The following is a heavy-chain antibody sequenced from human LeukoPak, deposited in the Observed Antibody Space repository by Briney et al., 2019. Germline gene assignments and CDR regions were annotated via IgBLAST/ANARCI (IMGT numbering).Heavy chain of an antibody. CDR1: GFTFSSYA. CDR2: ISYDGSNK. CDR3: ARNDGYNAFDY. D-gene: IGHD5-24*01. Sequence: PGRSLRLSCAASGFTFSSYAMHWVRQAPGKGLEWVAVISYDGSNKYYADSVKGRFTISRDNSKNTLYLQMNSLRAEDTAVCYCARNDGYNAFDYWGQGTLVTVSS. J-gene: IGHJ4*02. V-gene: IGHV3-30-3*01.